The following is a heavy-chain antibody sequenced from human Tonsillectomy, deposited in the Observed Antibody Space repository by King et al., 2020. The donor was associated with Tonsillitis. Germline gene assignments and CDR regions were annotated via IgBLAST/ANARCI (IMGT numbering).Heavy chain of an antibody. CDR3: ARDNGGADY. V-gene: IGHV3-30-3*01. Sequence: HVQLVESGGGVVQPGRSLRLSCAASGFTFNTYAMHWVRQPPGEGLEWVAVISYDGNNKYYADSAKGRFTISRDNSKNTLYLQMNSLGAEDTAVYYCARDNGGADYWGQGTLVKVSS. J-gene: IGHJ4*02. CDR1: GFTFNTYA. CDR2: ISYDGNNK.